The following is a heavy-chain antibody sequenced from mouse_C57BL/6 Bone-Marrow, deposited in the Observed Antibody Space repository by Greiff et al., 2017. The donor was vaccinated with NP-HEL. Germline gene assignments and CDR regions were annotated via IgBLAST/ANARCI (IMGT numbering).Heavy chain of an antibody. CDR1: GFTFSSYA. CDR2: ISSGGDYI. V-gene: IGHV5-9-1*02. Sequence: EVKVVESGEGLVKPGGSLKLSCAASGFTFSSYAMSWVRQTPEKRLEWVAYISSGGDYIYYADTVKGRFTISRDNARNTLYLQMSSLKSEDTAMYYCTRDQPIYYDYDYFDYWGQGTTLTVSS. D-gene: IGHD2-4*01. J-gene: IGHJ2*01. CDR3: TRDQPIYYDYDYFDY.